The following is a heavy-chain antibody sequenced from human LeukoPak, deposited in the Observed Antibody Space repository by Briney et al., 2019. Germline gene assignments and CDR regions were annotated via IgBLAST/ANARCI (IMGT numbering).Heavy chain of an antibody. V-gene: IGHV3-48*02. D-gene: IGHD6-19*01. Sequence: GGSLRLSCAASGFTFSSYSMNWVRQAPGKGLEWVSYISSSRSTVYYADSVKGRFTISRDNAKNSLYLQMNSLRDEDTAVYYCARGQSSSGWYGTDFDYWGQGTLVTVSS. CDR1: GFTFSSYS. CDR3: ARGQSSSGWYGTDFDY. J-gene: IGHJ4*02. CDR2: ISSSRSTV.